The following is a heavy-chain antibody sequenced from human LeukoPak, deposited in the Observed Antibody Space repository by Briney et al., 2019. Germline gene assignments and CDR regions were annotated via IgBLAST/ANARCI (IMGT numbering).Heavy chain of an antibody. CDR2: LYYTGDT. J-gene: IGHJ4*02. Sequence: SETLSLTCTVSGGSISSRTYFWGWIRQPPGGTLEWIGSLYYTGDTYYNPSLKSRVTISVDTSSNQFSLNMRFVTAADTAIYYCAKDLNYYASGNVFDYWGQGILVTVSS. CDR1: GGSISSRTYF. CDR3: AKDLNYYASGNVFDY. D-gene: IGHD3-10*01. V-gene: IGHV4-39*07.